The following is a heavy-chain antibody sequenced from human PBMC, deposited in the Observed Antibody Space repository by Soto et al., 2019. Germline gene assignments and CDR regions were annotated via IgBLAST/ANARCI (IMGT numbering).Heavy chain of an antibody. J-gene: IGHJ5*02. Sequence: GGSLRLSCAASGFTFSSYSMNWVRQAPGKGLEWVSYISSSSSTIYYADSVKGRFTISRDNAKNSLYLQMNSLRAEDTAVYYCARHPERIAEIGWFAPWGQGTLVTVSS. CDR3: ARHPERIAEIGWFAP. D-gene: IGHD6-13*01. CDR2: ISSSSSTI. CDR1: GFTFSSYS. V-gene: IGHV3-48*01.